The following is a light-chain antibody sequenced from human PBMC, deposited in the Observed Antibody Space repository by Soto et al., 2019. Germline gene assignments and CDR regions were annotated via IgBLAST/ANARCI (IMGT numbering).Light chain of an antibody. CDR2: EVN. Sequence: QSALTQPASVSGSPGQSITISCTGTSSDVGSYNLVSWYQQHPGKAPKLMIYEVNKRPSGVSDRFSGSKSGNTASLTSSGLQAEDEAEYYCCSYAGSSTYVFGTGTKLTVL. V-gene: IGLV2-23*02. CDR1: SSDVGSYNL. CDR3: CSYAGSSTYV. J-gene: IGLJ1*01.